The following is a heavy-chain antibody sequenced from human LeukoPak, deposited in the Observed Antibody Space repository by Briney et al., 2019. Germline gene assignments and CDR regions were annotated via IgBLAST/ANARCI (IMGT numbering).Heavy chain of an antibody. CDR3: ARDIRWYFDL. J-gene: IGHJ2*01. V-gene: IGHV4-59*01. CDR1: GGSISSYY. CDR2: IYYSGST. D-gene: IGHD2-21*01. Sequence: SETLSLTCTVSGGSISSYYWSWIRQPPGEGLEWIGYIYYSGSTNYNPSLKSRVTISVDTSKNQFSLKLSSVTAADTAVYYCARDIRWYFDLWGRGTLVTVSS.